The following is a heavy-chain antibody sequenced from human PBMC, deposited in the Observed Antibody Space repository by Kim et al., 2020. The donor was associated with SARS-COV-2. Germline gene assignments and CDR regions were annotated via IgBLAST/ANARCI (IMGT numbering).Heavy chain of an antibody. D-gene: IGHD3-10*01. CDR3: ARDRAVQGASRY. CDR2: IIPIFGTA. J-gene: IGHJ4*02. V-gene: IGHV1-69*13. Sequence: SVKVSCKASGGTFSSYAISWVRQAPGQGLEWMGGIIPIFGTANYAQKFQGRVTITADESTRTAYMELSSLRSEDTAVYYCARDRAVQGASRYWGQGTLVTVSS. CDR1: GGTFSSYA.